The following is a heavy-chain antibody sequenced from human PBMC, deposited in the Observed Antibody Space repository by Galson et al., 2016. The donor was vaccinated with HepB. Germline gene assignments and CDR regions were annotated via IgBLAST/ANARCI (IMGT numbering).Heavy chain of an antibody. J-gene: IGHJ4*02. CDR1: GFTFTGYW. D-gene: IGHD2-15*01. V-gene: IGHV3-74*01. Sequence: SLRLSCAASGFTFTGYWMSWVRRAPGKGLAWVAHINVDGSDRGYADSVQGRFTISRDNAKNTLYLQMNSLRVEDTAVYYCVRDGPGIAPFDYWGQGTRVTVSS. CDR2: INVDGSDR. CDR3: VRDGPGIAPFDY.